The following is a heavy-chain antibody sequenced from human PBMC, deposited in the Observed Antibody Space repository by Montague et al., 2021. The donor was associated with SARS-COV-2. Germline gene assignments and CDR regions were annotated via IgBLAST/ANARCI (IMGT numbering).Heavy chain of an antibody. CDR1: GGPISSGGYY. D-gene: IGHD3-3*01. CDR2: IYYSGST. CDR3: ARVRGLTIFGVVGPFDY. J-gene: IGHJ4*02. Sequence: TLSLTCTVSGGPISSGGYYWSWIRQHPGKGLEWFGYIYYSGSTYYNLSLKSPVTISVDTSKNQFSLKQSSVTAADTAVYYCARVRGLTIFGVVGPFDYWGQGTLVTVSS. V-gene: IGHV4-31*01.